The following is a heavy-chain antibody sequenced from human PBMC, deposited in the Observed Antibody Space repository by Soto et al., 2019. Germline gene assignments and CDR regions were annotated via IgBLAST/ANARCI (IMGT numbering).Heavy chain of an antibody. CDR1: GGSISRYY. Sequence: PSETLSLTCTVSGGSISRYYWSWIRQPPGKGLEWIGYIYDSGSTYYNPSLKSRVTISLGTSKNQFSLKLRSATAADTAVYYCAGVKGPYYSDSSGYYPNWFDPWGQGTLVTVSS. CDR2: IYDSGST. V-gene: IGHV4-59*01. D-gene: IGHD3-22*01. J-gene: IGHJ5*02. CDR3: AGVKGPYYSDSSGYYPNWFDP.